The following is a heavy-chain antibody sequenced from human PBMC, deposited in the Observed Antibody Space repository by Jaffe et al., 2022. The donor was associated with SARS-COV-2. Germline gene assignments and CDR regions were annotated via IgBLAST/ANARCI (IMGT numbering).Heavy chain of an antibody. CDR3: ARNPTGAAAGSPVDP. CDR1: GGSISSSSYY. Sequence: QLQLQESGPGLVKPSETLSLTCTVSGGSISSSSYYWGWIRQPPGKGLEWIGSIYYSGSTYYNPSLKSRVTISVDTSKNQFSLKLSSVTAADTAVYYCARNPTGAAAGSPVDPWGQGTLVTVSS. CDR2: IYYSGST. J-gene: IGHJ5*02. V-gene: IGHV4-39*01. D-gene: IGHD6-13*01.